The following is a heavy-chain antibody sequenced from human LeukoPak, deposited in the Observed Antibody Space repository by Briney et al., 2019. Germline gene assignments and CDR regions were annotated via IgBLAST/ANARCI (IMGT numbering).Heavy chain of an antibody. V-gene: IGHV3-7*05. CDR3: ATDVLGSAGPLNYYYGIDD. CDR2: IREDGSER. CDR1: ALPSMNVC. J-gene: IGHJ6*02. Sequence: GGSLRLSCAPSALPSMNVCISGVRQAPGKGLEWVANIREDGSERDYVDSVKGRFTISRDNAKNSLYLQMNNLRGDDTAVYYCATDVLGSAGPLNYYYGIDDWGQGTTVTVSS. D-gene: IGHD3-3*02.